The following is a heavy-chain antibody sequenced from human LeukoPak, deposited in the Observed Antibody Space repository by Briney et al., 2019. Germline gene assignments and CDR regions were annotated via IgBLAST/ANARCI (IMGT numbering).Heavy chain of an antibody. V-gene: IGHV3-30*18. CDR3: AKWGIKWELLYHGMDV. D-gene: IGHD1-26*01. J-gene: IGHJ6*02. CDR2: ISYDGSNK. CDR1: GFTFSSYG. Sequence: PGGSLRLSCAASGFTFSSYGMHWVRQAPGKGLEWVAVISYDGSNKYYADSVKGRFTISRDNSKNTLYLQMNSLRAEDTAVYYCAKWGIKWELLYHGMDVWGQGTTVTVSS.